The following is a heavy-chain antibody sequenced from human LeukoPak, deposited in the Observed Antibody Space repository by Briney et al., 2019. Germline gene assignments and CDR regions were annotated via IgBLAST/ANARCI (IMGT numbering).Heavy chain of an antibody. CDR2: INHSGST. CDR1: GGSFSGYY. V-gene: IGHV4-34*01. D-gene: IGHD4-11*01. Sequence: TSETLSLTCAVYGGSFSGYYWSWIRQPPGKGLEWIGEINHSGSTNYNPSLKSRVTISVDTSKNQFSLNLTSETAADTAVYYCARTDYRLGPPSYWGQGTLVTVSS. CDR3: ARTDYRLGPPSY. J-gene: IGHJ4*02.